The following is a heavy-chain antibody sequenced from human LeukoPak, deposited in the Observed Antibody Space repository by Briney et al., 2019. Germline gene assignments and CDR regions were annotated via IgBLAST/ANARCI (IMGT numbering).Heavy chain of an antibody. CDR3: AIYSSGWYAPKHYFDY. Sequence: ASVKVSCKASGYTFTGYYMHWVRQAPGQGLEWMGWINPNSGGTNYAQRFQGRVTMTRDTSISTAYMELSRLRSDDTAVYYCAIYSSGWYAPKHYFDYWGQGTLVTVSS. D-gene: IGHD6-19*01. V-gene: IGHV1-2*02. J-gene: IGHJ4*02. CDR2: INPNSGGT. CDR1: GYTFTGYY.